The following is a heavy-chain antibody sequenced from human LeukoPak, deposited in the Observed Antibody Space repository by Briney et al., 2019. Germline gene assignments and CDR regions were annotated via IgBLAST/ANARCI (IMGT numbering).Heavy chain of an antibody. CDR3: AGGQAHYYMDV. Sequence: ASVKVSCKASGGTFSSYAVSWVRQAPGQGLEWMGGIIPIFGTANYAQKFQGRVTITTDESTSTAYMELSSLRSEDTAVYYCAGGQAHYYMDVWGKGTTVTVSS. V-gene: IGHV1-69*05. CDR1: GGTFSSYA. CDR2: IIPIFGTA. J-gene: IGHJ6*03.